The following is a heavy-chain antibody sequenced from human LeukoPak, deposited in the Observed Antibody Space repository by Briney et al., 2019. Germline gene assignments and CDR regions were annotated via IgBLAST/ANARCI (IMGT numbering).Heavy chain of an antibody. CDR3: ASRITVAGNYFDY. Sequence: GSLRLSCVASGFTFSTYTMVWVRQAPGKGLEWIGSIYHSGSTYYNPSLKSRVTISVDTSKNQFSLRLSSVTAADTAVYYCASRITVAGNYFDYWGQGTLVTVSS. D-gene: IGHD6-19*01. J-gene: IGHJ4*02. CDR2: IYHSGST. CDR1: GFTFSTYT. V-gene: IGHV4-38-2*01.